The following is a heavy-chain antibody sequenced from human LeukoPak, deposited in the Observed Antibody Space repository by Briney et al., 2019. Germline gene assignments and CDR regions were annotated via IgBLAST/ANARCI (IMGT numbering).Heavy chain of an antibody. CDR2: INHSGST. D-gene: IGHD4-11*01. CDR3: ARRSMTTAYYYYYYMDV. J-gene: IGHJ6*03. CDR1: GGSFSGYY. Sequence: SETLSLTCAVYGGSFSGYYWSWIRQPPGKGLEWIGEINHSGSTNYNPSLKSRVTISVDTSKNQFSLKLSSVTAADTAVYYCARRSMTTAYYYYYYMDVWGKGTTVTISS. V-gene: IGHV4-34*01.